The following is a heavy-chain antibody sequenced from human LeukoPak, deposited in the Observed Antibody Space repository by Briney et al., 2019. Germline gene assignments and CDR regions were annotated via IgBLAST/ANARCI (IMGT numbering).Heavy chain of an antibody. CDR2: ISSSSIYK. Sequence: GGSLRLSCAASGFPLSSYSMNWVRQAPGKGLEWVSSISSSSIYKYYADSVKVRFTISRDNAKNSLYLQMDSLRADDTAVYYCASKPIFYDSGSHWYYFDYWGQGTLVTVSS. CDR1: GFPLSSYS. CDR3: ASKPIFYDSGSHWYYFDY. D-gene: IGHD3-10*01. J-gene: IGHJ4*02. V-gene: IGHV3-21*01.